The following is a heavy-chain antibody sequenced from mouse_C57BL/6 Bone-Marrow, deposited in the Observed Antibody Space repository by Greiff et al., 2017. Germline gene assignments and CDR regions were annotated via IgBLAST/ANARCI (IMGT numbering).Heavy chain of an antibody. CDR2: IYPRSGNT. V-gene: IGHV1-81*01. CDR3: ATFYGSSYNY. Sequence: VQLQQSGAELERPGASVKLSCKASGYTFTSYGISWVKQRTGQGLEWIGEIYPRSGNTYYNEKFKGKATLTADKSSSTAYMELRSLTSEDSAVYFCATFYGSSYNYWGQGTTLTVSS. J-gene: IGHJ2*01. D-gene: IGHD1-1*01. CDR1: GYTFTSYG.